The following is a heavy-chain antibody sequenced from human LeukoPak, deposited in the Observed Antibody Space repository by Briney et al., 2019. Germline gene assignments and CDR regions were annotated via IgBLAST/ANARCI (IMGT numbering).Heavy chain of an antibody. Sequence: GGSLRLSCAASGFTFSTYATSWVRQAPGKGLEWVSGLTNSGGSTYYADSVKGRFTVSRDNSKNTLYLQMNSLRAEDTAVYYCAKIAVTWVACTIDYWGQGTLVTVSS. V-gene: IGHV3-23*01. J-gene: IGHJ4*02. CDR2: LTNSGGST. CDR3: AKIAVTWVACTIDY. D-gene: IGHD6-19*01. CDR1: GFTFSTYA.